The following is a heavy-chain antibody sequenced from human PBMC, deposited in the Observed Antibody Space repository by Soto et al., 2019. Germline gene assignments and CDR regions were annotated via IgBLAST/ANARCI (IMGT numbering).Heavy chain of an antibody. V-gene: IGHV3-66*01. Sequence: PGGSLRLSCAASGFTISNTYINWVRQAPGKGLEWVSVIYPGGSTYYADSVKGRFTISRDNSKNTLYFEMNSLRAEDAAVYYCARSYSYPYYFDYWGQGTSVTVSS. CDR2: IYPGGST. D-gene: IGHD5-18*01. CDR3: ARSYSYPYYFDY. J-gene: IGHJ4*02. CDR1: GFTISNTY.